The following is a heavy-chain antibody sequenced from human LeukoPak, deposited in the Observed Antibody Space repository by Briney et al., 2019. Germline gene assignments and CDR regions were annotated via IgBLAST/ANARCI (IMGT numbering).Heavy chain of an antibody. CDR1: GYTFTGYY. Sequence: ASVKVSCKASGYTFTGYYMHWVRQAPGQGLEWMGWINPNSGGTNYAQKFQGRVTMTRDTSISTAYMELSRLGSDDTAGYYCARVKTWIQLDYWGQGTLVTVSS. V-gene: IGHV1-2*02. D-gene: IGHD5-18*01. CDR3: ARVKTWIQLDY. J-gene: IGHJ4*02. CDR2: INPNSGGT.